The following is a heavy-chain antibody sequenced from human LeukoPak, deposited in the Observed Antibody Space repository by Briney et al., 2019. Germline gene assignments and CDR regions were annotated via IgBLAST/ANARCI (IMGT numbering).Heavy chain of an antibody. CDR2: IFYSGST. D-gene: IGHD3-22*01. Sequence: SETLSLTCTVSGGSISNYYWSWIRQPPGKGLEWIGYIFYSGSTNYNPSLKSRVTISVYTSKNKFSLKLRSVTAADTAVYYCARADSSGYNYIDYWGQGTLVTVSS. CDR1: GGSISNYY. V-gene: IGHV4-59*01. J-gene: IGHJ4*02. CDR3: ARADSSGYNYIDY.